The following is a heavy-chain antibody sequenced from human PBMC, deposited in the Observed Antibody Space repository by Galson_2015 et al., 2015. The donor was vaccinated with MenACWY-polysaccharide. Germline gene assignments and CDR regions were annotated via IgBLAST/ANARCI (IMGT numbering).Heavy chain of an antibody. CDR3: AKDSTDFWSVAGRFDH. CDR1: GFTFTSYA. J-gene: IGHJ5*02. D-gene: IGHD3-3*01. Sequence: SGAEVKKPGRSLRLSCAASGFTFTSYAMSWVRQAPGKGLEWVSAIRSSGTNTYYADSVKGRFTISRDNSKNTLYLQMNSLRAEDTAVYYCAKDSTDFWSVAGRFDHWGQGTLVTVSS. CDR2: IRSSGTNT. V-gene: IGHV3-23*01.